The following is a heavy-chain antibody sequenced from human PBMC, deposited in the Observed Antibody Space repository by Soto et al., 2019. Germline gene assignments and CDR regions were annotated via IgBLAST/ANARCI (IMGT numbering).Heavy chain of an antibody. D-gene: IGHD3-10*01. Sequence: GGSLSLPWVGSGFPFDNLAMRRVRQAPGKGLEWVSSISARSSTTYYAGSVKGRFTIARDNSKNTLYLQMNSLTAEDTAVYYCSKVFHDSGTTFFGVDVWGQGTTVTVSS. V-gene: IGHV3-23*01. CDR1: GFPFDNLA. CDR3: SKVFHDSGTTFFGVDV. CDR2: ISARSSTT. J-gene: IGHJ6*02.